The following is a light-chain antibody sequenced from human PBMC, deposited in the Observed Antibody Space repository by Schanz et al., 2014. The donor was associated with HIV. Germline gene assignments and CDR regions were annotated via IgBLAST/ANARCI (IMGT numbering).Light chain of an antibody. CDR2: DVS. CDR3: CSFAGADSLFV. CDR1: SSDGGGYNH. Sequence: QSALTQPPSASGSPGQSVTISCTGTSSDGGGYNHASWYQQHPGKAPKLMIYDVSNRPSGVSNRFSGSKSGSTASLTISGLQAEDEADYYCCSFAGADSLFVFGIGTKLTVL. J-gene: IGLJ1*01. V-gene: IGLV2-14*03.